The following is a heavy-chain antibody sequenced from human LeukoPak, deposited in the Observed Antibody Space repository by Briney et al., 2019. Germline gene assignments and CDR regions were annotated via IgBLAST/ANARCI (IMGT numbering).Heavy chain of an antibody. CDR1: GGSFSGCY. V-gene: IGHV4-34*01. CDR3: APPEGYCSSTSCYMG. Sequence: SETLSLTCAVYGGSFSGCYWSWIRQPPGKGLEWIGEINHSGSTNYNPSLKSRVTISVDTSKNQFSLKLSSVTAADTAAYYCAPPEGYCSSTSCYMGWGQGTLVTVSS. D-gene: IGHD2-2*02. CDR2: INHSGST. J-gene: IGHJ4*02.